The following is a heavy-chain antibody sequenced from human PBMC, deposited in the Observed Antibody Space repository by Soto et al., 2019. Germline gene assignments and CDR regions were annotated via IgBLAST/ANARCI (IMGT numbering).Heavy chain of an antibody. J-gene: IGHJ5*02. V-gene: IGHV1-18*01. CDR1: GYTFTSYG. CDR2: ISAYNGNT. Sequence: ASVKVSCKASGYTFTSYGISGVRQAPGQGLEWMGWISAYNGNTNYAQKLQGRVTMTTDTSTSTAYMELRSLRSDDTAVYYCARSPRVHHSEQLLSDDWFDPWGQGTLVTVS. D-gene: IGHD2-2*01. CDR3: ARSPRVHHSEQLLSDDWFDP.